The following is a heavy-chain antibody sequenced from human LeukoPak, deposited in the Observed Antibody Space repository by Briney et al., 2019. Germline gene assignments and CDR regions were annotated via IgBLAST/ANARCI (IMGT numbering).Heavy chain of an antibody. Sequence: GGSLRLSCAASGFTFSSYAMRWVSQAPGKGLEWVATSSGGGGSTYYADSVKGRFTISRDNSKNTLFLQLSSLRAEDTAVYYCARFQSAAFDYWGQGALVTVSS. CDR1: GFTFSSYA. D-gene: IGHD3-3*01. J-gene: IGHJ4*02. CDR3: ARFQSAAFDY. CDR2: SSGGGGST. V-gene: IGHV3-23*01.